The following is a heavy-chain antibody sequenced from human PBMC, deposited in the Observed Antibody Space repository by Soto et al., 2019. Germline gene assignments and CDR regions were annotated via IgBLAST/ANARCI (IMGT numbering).Heavy chain of an antibody. D-gene: IGHD6-19*01. CDR3: ARVAVVTRGIDY. CDR1: GFTFSASW. CDR2: VNERGTES. Sequence: GGSLRLSCVASGFTFSASWMHWVRQAPGKGLVWVSRVNERGTESNYADSVKGRFTISRDNAKNTVYLQMNGLRAEDTAVYYCARVAVVTRGIDYWGQGTLVTV. V-gene: IGHV3-74*01. J-gene: IGHJ4*02.